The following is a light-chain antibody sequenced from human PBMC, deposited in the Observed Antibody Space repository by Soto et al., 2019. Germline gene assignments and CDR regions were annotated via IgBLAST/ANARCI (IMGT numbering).Light chain of an antibody. CDR1: QSVRNNY. CDR3: QQYGSSPQT. V-gene: IGKV3-20*01. J-gene: IGKJ1*01. CDR2: GAS. Sequence: EIVLTQSPGTLSLSPGERATLSCRASQSVRNNYLAWYQQKPGQAPRLLIYGASSRATGIPDRFSGSGSGTEFALTISRLEPEDFAVYYCQQYGSSPQTFGQGTKVEIK.